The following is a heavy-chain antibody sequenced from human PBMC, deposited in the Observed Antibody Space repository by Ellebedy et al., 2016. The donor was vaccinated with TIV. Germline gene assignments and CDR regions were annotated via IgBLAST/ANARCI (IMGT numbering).Heavy chain of an antibody. CDR2: IYYSGST. J-gene: IGHJ2*01. D-gene: IGHD5-18*01. V-gene: IGHV4-31*03. CDR1: GGSISSGGYY. Sequence: SETLSLXCTVSGGSISSGGYYWSWIRQHPGKGLEWIGYIYYSGSTYYNPSLKSRVTISVNTSKNQFSLKLSSVTAADTAVYYCARDSSYGYNWYFDLWGRGTLVTVSS. CDR3: ARDSSYGYNWYFDL.